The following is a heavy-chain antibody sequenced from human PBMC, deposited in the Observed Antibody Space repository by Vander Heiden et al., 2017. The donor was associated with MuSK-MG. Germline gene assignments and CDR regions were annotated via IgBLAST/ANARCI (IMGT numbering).Heavy chain of an antibody. Sequence: EVQLVESGGGLIQPGGSLRLPCAASGFTVSSNYMSWVSQAPGKGLEWVSVIYSGGSTYYADSVKGRFTISRDNSKNTLYLQMNSLRAEDTAVYYCARLAHRRLDSSSWYRGLVGDYYYYMDVWGKGTTVTVSS. CDR1: GFTVSSNY. V-gene: IGHV3-53*01. J-gene: IGHJ6*03. CDR2: IYSGGST. D-gene: IGHD6-13*01. CDR3: ARLAHRRLDSSSWYRGLVGDYYYYMDV.